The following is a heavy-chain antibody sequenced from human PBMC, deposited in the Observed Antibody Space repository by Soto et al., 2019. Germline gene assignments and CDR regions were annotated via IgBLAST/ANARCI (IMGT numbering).Heavy chain of an antibody. CDR1: GGTFSSYA. CDR3: ARGRAYYYDSSGYYYGDY. CDR2: IIPIFGTA. D-gene: IGHD3-22*01. J-gene: IGHJ4*02. V-gene: IGHV1-69*12. Sequence: QVQLVQSGAEVKKPGSSVKVSCKASGGTFSSYAISWVRQAPGQGLEWMGGIIPIFGTANYAQKFQGRVTITADEXQXTXXMERGSLRSEDTAVYYCARGRAYYYDSSGYYYGDYWGQGTLVTVSS.